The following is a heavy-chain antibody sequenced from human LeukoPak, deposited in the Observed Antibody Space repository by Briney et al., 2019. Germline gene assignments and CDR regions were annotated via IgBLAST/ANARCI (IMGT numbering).Heavy chain of an antibody. Sequence: SETLSLTCTVSGGSISSYYWSWIRQPPGKGLEWIGYIYYSGSTNYNPSLKSRVTISVDTSKNQFSLKLSSVTAADTAVYYCARHTAAPHYYYYGMDVWGQGTTVTVS. CDR3: ARHTAAPHYYYYGMDV. CDR1: GGSISSYY. J-gene: IGHJ6*02. D-gene: IGHD2-15*01. CDR2: IYYSGST. V-gene: IGHV4-59*08.